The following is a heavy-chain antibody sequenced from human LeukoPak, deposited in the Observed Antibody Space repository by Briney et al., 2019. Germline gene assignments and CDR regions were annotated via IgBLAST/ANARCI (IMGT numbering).Heavy chain of an antibody. CDR2: ISSSGGST. CDR3: AKAWPTGKADF. D-gene: IGHD7-27*01. J-gene: IGHJ4*02. CDR1: GLTFSNYA. V-gene: IGHV3-23*01. Sequence: PGGSLRLSCAASGLTFSNYAMSWVRQAPGKGLEWVSAISSSGGSTFYAESVKGRFTISRDNSKNTLYLQMNSLRAEDTAVYYCAKAWPTGKADFWGQGTLVTVSS.